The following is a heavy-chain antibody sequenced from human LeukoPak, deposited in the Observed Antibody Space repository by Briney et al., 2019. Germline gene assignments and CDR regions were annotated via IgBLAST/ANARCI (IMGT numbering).Heavy chain of an antibody. CDR1: GYTLTDLS. J-gene: IGHJ4*02. CDR2: FDPEDGET. CDR3: ATFPIVVLPTARDPYYFDY. Sequence: ASVKVSCKVSGYTLTDLSMHWVRQATGRGLECMGGFDPEDGETIYAQKFQGRVTMTDDTSTDTAYMELSSLRSEDTAVYYCATFPIVVLPTARDPYYFDYWGQGTLVTVSS. D-gene: IGHD2-2*01. V-gene: IGHV1-24*01.